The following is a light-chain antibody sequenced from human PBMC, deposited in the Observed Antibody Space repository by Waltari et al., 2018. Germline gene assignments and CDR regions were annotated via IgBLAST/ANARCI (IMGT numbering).Light chain of an antibody. CDR1: QSVDSTY. V-gene: IGKV3-20*01. CDR3: QQFGGSPMYT. CDR2: KTS. Sequence: EVVLTQSPGTLSLSPGERAPLSCRASQSVDSTYLAWYQQKPDQAPTLLIYKTSTRATGIPDRFSGSGSGTDFSLNINILEPGDSAVYYCQQFGGSPMYTFGLGTKLEIK. J-gene: IGKJ2*01.